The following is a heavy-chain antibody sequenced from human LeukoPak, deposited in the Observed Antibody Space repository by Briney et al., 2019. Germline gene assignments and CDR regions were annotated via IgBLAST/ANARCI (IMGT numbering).Heavy chain of an antibody. CDR3: ARDPELGLDRSGYYYLV. V-gene: IGHV1-69*05. CDR2: IIPIFGTT. J-gene: IGHJ4*02. D-gene: IGHD3-22*01. CDR1: GDTFRNYA. Sequence: ASVKVSCKASGDTFRNYAISWVREAPGQGLEWMGRIIPIFGTTRYAQKFQGRVTITTDASTTTAYMELNSLRSEDTPVYYCARDPELGLDRSGYYYLVWGQGTLVTVSS.